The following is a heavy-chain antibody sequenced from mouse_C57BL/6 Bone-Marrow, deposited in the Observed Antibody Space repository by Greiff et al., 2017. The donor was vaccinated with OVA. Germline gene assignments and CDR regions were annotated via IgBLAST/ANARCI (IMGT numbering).Heavy chain of an antibody. J-gene: IGHJ4*01. CDR3: TTERYYYGSSLYAMDY. V-gene: IGHV14-4*01. CDR1: GFNIKDDY. CDR2: IDPENGDT. Sequence: VQLKESGAELVRPGASVKLSCTASGFNIKDDYMHWVKQRPEQGLEWIGWIDPENGDTEYASKFQGKATITADTSSNTAYLQLSSLTSEDTAVYYCTTERYYYGSSLYAMDYWGQGTSVTVSS. D-gene: IGHD1-1*01.